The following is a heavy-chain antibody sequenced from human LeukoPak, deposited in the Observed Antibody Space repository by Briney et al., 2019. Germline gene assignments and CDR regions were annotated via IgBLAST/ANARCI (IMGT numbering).Heavy chain of an antibody. V-gene: IGHV4-34*01. CDR1: GGSFSGYY. CDR2: INHSGST. CDR3: ARSDYYGSGRAGMDV. Sequence: PSETLSLTCAVYGGSFSGYYWSWIRQPPGKGLEWIGEINHSGSTNYNPSLKSRVTISVDTSKNQFSLKLSSVTAADTAVYYCARSDYYGSGRAGMDVWGKGTTVTVSS. J-gene: IGHJ6*04. D-gene: IGHD3-10*01.